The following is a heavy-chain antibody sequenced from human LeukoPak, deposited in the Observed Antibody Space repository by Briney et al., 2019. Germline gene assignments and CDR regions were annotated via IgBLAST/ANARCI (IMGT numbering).Heavy chain of an antibody. Sequence: GGSLRLSCAASGFTFSSYSMNWVRQAPGKGLEWVSSISSSSSYIYYADSVKGRSTNTKENTNNSLNLQTSSLRAEETVVYCWARVGGGGEWYVDYWGQGTLVTVSS. J-gene: IGHJ4*02. CDR3: ARVGGGGEWYVDY. CDR1: GFTFSSYS. CDR2: ISSSSSYI. D-gene: IGHD3-16*01. V-gene: IGHV3-21*06.